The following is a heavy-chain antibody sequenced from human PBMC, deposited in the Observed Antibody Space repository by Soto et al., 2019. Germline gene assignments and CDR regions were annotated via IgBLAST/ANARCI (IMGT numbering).Heavy chain of an antibody. J-gene: IGHJ5*01. CDR1: GGTFSSYA. CDR3: ARRPNLRSPFDS. V-gene: IGHV1-69*13. CDR2: IIPIFGTA. Sequence: SVKVSCKASGGTFSSYAISWVRQAPGQGLEWMGGIIPIFGTANYAQKFQGRVTITADESTSTAYMELSSLRSEDTAVYYCARRPNLRSPFDSWGQGTLVTVSS.